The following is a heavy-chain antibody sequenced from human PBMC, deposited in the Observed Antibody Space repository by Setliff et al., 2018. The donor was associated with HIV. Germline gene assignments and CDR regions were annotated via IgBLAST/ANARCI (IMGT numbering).Heavy chain of an antibody. V-gene: IGHV3-21*01. CDR2: ISNSSRYY. D-gene: IGHD3-10*01. Sequence: NPGGSLRLSCSASGFLFNRYSLNWVRQAPGRGPEWVASISNSSRYYWVKARYGDSVRGRFTISGDYAKNSVYLQMNSLRVEDSAVYYCAREVLRGGDDAFGLWGRGTVVTVSS. J-gene: IGHJ3*01. CDR1: GFLFNRYS. CDR3: AREVLRGGDDAFGL.